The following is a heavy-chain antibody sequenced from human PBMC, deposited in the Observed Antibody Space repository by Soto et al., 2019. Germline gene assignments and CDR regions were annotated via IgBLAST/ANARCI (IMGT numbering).Heavy chain of an antibody. CDR3: AKDRGFFGSGTYSTIDY. CDR1: GFTLRSYG. J-gene: IGHJ4*02. D-gene: IGHD3-10*01. V-gene: IGHV3-30*18. Sequence: GGSLRLSCEASGFTLRSYGMHWVRQAPGKGLEWVAVISYDGSNEYYADSVKGRFTISRDNSKNTLSLQMNSLRAEDTAVYYCAKDRGFFGSGTYSTIDYWGQGTLVTVSS. CDR2: ISYDGSNE.